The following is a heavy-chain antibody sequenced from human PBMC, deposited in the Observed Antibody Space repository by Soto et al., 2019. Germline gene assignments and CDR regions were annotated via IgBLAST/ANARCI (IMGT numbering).Heavy chain of an antibody. J-gene: IGHJ6*02. CDR2: IIPIFGTA. Sequence: SSVKVSCKASGGTFSSYAISWVRQAPGKGLEWMGGIIPIFGTANYAQKFQGRVTITADKSTSTAYMELSSLRSEDTAVYYCASSIAARPYYYYGMDVWGQGTTVTVSS. CDR3: ASSIAARPYYYYGMDV. CDR1: GGTFSSYA. V-gene: IGHV1-69*06. D-gene: IGHD6-6*01.